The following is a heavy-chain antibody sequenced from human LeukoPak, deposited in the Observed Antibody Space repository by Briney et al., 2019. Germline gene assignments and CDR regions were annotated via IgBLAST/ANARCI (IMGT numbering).Heavy chain of an antibody. Sequence: PGGSLRLSCAVSGFTFSSYWMHWVRQAPGKGLVWVSRINSDGGSTSYADSVKGRFTISRDNAKNTLYLRMNSLRAEDTAVYYCARDGTMGWLKDAFDIWGQGTMVTVSS. CDR1: GFTFSSYW. CDR2: INSDGGST. J-gene: IGHJ3*02. CDR3: ARDGTMGWLKDAFDI. V-gene: IGHV3-74*01. D-gene: IGHD4/OR15-4a*01.